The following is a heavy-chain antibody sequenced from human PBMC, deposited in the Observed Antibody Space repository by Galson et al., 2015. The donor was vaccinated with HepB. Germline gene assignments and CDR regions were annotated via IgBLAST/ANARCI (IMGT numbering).Heavy chain of an antibody. D-gene: IGHD4-17*01. CDR3: ARDYGDYNAFDI. CDR2: IIPIFGTA. Sequence: SVKVSCKASGGTFSSYAISWVRQAPGQGLEWMGGIIPIFGTANHAQKFQGRVTITADESTSTAYMELSSLRSEDTAVYYCARDYGDYNAFDIWGQGTMVTVSS. J-gene: IGHJ3*02. CDR1: GGTFSSYA. V-gene: IGHV1-69*13.